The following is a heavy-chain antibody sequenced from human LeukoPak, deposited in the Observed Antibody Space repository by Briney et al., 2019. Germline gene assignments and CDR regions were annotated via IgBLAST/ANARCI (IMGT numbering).Heavy chain of an antibody. CDR2: INSDGNKT. V-gene: IGHV3-74*01. CDR3: AKRRGLELTYYYHMDV. CDR1: GFTFSSYW. J-gene: IGHJ6*03. Sequence: GGSLRLSCAASGFTFSSYWMHWVRQGPGKGLVWVSRINSDGNKTTYADSVKGRFTISRDNSKNTLYLQMNSLRADDTAVYYCAKRRGLELTYYYHMDVWGKGTTVTVSS. D-gene: IGHD1-7*01.